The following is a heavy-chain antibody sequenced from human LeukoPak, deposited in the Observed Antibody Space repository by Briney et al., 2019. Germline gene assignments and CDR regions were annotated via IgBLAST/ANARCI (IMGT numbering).Heavy chain of an antibody. V-gene: IGHV4-61*02. CDR1: GGSINSGSYF. Sequence: SRTLSLTCTVSGGSINSGSYFWSWIRQPAGKGLEWIGRIYPSGSTNYNPSLKSRVIISVDLSKNQFSLKLSSVTAADTAVYYCSRGDYSYGFDWGQGILVTVSS. CDR3: SRGDYSYGFD. CDR2: IYPSGST. D-gene: IGHD5-18*01. J-gene: IGHJ4*02.